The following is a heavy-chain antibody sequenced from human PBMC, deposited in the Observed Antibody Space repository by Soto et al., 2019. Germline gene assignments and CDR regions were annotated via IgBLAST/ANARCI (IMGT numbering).Heavy chain of an antibody. D-gene: IGHD3-16*01. Sequence: PGGSLRLSCAASGFTFSSYGMHWVRQAPGKGLEWVAVIWYDGSNKYYADSVKGRFTISRDNSKNTLYLQMNSLRAEDTAVYYCTRRGEGGSIWFLPYYYNGMDVWGQATLVTVSS. CDR1: GFTFSSYG. V-gene: IGHV3-33*01. CDR2: IWYDGSNK. J-gene: IGHJ6*02. CDR3: TRRGEGGSIWFLPYYYNGMDV.